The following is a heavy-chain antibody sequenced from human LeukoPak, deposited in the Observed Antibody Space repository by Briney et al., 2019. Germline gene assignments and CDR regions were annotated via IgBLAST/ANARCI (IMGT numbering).Heavy chain of an antibody. CDR2: INPNSGGT. Sequence: ASVKVSCKASGYTFTSYGISWVRQAPGRGLEWMGWINPNSGGTNYAQKFQGRVTMTRDTSISTAYMELSRLRSDDTAVYYCAREIKADNYGSGSSPFDYWGQGTLVTVSS. J-gene: IGHJ4*02. V-gene: IGHV1-2*02. CDR1: GYTFTSYG. CDR3: AREIKADNYGSGSSPFDY. D-gene: IGHD3-10*01.